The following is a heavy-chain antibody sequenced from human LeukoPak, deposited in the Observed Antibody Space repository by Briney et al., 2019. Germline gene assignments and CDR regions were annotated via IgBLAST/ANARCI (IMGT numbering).Heavy chain of an antibody. J-gene: IGHJ4*02. Sequence: GGSLRLSCVASGLTFSNFWMGWVRQAPGKGLELVANIKEDGSEQYYVDSLKGRFTISRDNAKDSLYLQMNSLRAEDTAVYYCARDRPGYYFDYWGQGTLVTVSS. CDR3: ARDRPGYYFDY. CDR2: IKEDGSEQ. CDR1: GLTFSNFW. D-gene: IGHD6-6*01. V-gene: IGHV3-7*05.